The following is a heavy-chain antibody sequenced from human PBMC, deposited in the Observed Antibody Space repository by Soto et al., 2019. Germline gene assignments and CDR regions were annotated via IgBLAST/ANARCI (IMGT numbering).Heavy chain of an antibody. CDR2: ISSSSSYI. CDR1: GFTFSSYS. J-gene: IGHJ6*02. V-gene: IGHV3-21*01. CDR3: ARERGVVVPAARHYYYYGMDV. D-gene: IGHD2-2*01. Sequence: KAVGSLRLSCAASGFTFSSYSMNWVRQAPGKGLEWVSSISSSSSYIYYADSVKGRFTISRDNAKNSLYLQMNSLRAEDTAVYYCARERGVVVPAARHYYYYGMDVWGQGTTVTVSS.